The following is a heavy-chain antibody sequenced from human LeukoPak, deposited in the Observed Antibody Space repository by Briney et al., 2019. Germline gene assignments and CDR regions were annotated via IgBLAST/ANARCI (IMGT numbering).Heavy chain of an antibody. D-gene: IGHD2-15*01. V-gene: IGHV4-39*07. Sequence: SETLSLTCTVSGGSISNSTYYWGWIRQPPGKGLEWIGSINYSGSTYCKPSLKSRLTISVDTSENQFSLNLSSVTAADTAVYYCARVGCSGGSCYRLRYYMDVWGKGTTVTVSS. CDR2: INYSGST. CDR3: ARVGCSGGSCYRLRYYMDV. CDR1: GGSISNSTYY. J-gene: IGHJ6*03.